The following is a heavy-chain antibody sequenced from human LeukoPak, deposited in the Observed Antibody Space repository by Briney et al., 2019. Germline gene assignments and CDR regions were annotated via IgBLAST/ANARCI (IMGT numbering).Heavy chain of an antibody. J-gene: IGHJ4*02. D-gene: IGHD6-6*01. CDR2: IRSSSSYI. CDR1: GFTFSSYA. V-gene: IGHV3-21*01. Sequence: GGSLRLSCAASGFTFSSYAMSWVRQAPGKGLECVSSIRSSSSYIYYADSLKGRFTISRDNAKNSLYLQMNSLRAEDSAVYYCARDGPSIAADFDCWGQGTLVTVSS. CDR3: ARDGPSIAADFDC.